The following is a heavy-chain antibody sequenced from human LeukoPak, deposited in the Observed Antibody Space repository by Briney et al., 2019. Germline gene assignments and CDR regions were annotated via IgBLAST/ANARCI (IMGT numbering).Heavy chain of an antibody. V-gene: IGHV1-46*01. Sequence: ASVKVSCKASGYTFTNFYMSWVRQAPGQGLQWMGIINPSGGSTSYAQKFQGRVTITRDTSTSTVFMGLGSLRSEDTAMYYCVRATREPDYWGQGTLVTVSS. D-gene: IGHD1-26*01. CDR3: VRATREPDY. CDR2: INPSGGST. CDR1: GYTFTNFY. J-gene: IGHJ4*02.